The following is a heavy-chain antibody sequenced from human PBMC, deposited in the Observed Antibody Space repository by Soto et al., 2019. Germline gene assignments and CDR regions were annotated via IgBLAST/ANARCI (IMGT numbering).Heavy chain of an antibody. Sequence: GGSLRLSCAASGFTFDDYAMHWVRQAPGKGLEWVSGISWNSGRIGYADSVKGRFTISRDNAKNSLYLQMNSLRAEDTALYYCAKDSKYQLLYGEFDYWGHGTLVTVSS. CDR3: AKDSKYQLLYGEFDY. D-gene: IGHD2-2*02. CDR1: GFTFDDYA. J-gene: IGHJ4*01. CDR2: ISWNSGRI. V-gene: IGHV3-9*01.